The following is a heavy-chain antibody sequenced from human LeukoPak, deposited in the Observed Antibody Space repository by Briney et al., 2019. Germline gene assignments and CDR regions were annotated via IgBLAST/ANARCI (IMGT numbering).Heavy chain of an antibody. CDR3: ARDCIMITFGGVIVDFDC. D-gene: IGHD3-16*02. CDR2: INPNSGGT. Sequence: ASVKVSCKASGYTFTGYYMHWVGQAPGQGLEWMGWINPNSGGTNYAQKFQGRVTMNRDTSISTAYMELSRLRSDDTAVYYCARDCIMITFGGVIVDFDCWGQGTLVTVSS. CDR1: GYTFTGYY. V-gene: IGHV1-2*02. J-gene: IGHJ4*02.